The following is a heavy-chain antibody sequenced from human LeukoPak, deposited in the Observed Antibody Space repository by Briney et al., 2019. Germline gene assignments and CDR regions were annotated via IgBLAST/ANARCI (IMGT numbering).Heavy chain of an antibody. J-gene: IGHJ4*02. CDR3: ARVRRQWLSGYFDY. V-gene: IGHV4-34*01. Sequence: SETLSLTCAVYGGSFSGYYWSWIRQPPGKGLEWIGEINHSGSTNYNPSLKSRVTISVDTSKNQFSLKLSSVTAADTAAYYCARVRRQWLSGYFDYWGQGTLVTVSS. D-gene: IGHD6-19*01. CDR2: INHSGST. CDR1: GGSFSGYY.